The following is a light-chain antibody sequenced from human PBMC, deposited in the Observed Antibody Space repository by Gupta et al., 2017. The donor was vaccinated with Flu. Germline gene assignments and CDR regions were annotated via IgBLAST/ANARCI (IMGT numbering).Light chain of an antibody. V-gene: IGKV1-5*03. CDR1: ESTSNC. J-gene: IGKJ1*01. CDR3: QQYET. CDR2: KTS. Sequence: DIQMTQSPSTLSASVGDRVTITCRASESTSNCSAWYQQKPGKVPKLLIYKTSSLESGVPSRFSGSVSGTEFTLTISRLQPDEFATYYCQQYETFGQGTKVEIK.